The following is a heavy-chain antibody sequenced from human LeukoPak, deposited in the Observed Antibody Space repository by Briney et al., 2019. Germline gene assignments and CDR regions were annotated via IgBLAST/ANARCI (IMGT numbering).Heavy chain of an antibody. D-gene: IGHD5-12*01. J-gene: IGHJ4*02. Sequence: ASVKVSCKASGYTFTGYYMHWVRQAPGQGPEWMGWINPNSGGTNYAQKFQGWVTMTRDTSISTAYMELSRLRSDDTAVYYCARGAYSGYVGVTSFDYWGQGTLVTVSS. CDR1: GYTFTGYY. CDR3: ARGAYSGYVGVTSFDY. CDR2: INPNSGGT. V-gene: IGHV1-2*04.